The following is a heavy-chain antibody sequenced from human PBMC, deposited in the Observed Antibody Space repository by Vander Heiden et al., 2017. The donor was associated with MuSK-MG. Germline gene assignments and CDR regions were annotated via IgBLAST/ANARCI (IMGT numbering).Heavy chain of an antibody. D-gene: IGHD3-22*01. CDR1: GGSFSGYY. CDR3: ARGAQGYYDSSGYPSYFDY. V-gene: IGHV4-34*01. J-gene: IGHJ4*02. CDR2: INHSGST. Sequence: QVQLQQWGAGLLKPSETLSLPCAVYGGSFSGYYWSWIRQPPGKGLEWIGEINHSGSTNYNPSLKSRVTISVDTSKNQFSLKLSSVTAADTAVYYCARGAQGYYDSSGYPSYFDYWGQGTLVTVSS.